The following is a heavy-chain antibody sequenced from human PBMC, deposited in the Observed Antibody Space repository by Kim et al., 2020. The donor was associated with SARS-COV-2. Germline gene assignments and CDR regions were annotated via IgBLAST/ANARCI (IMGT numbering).Heavy chain of an antibody. CDR3: ARGRAEYYGSGRYSDY. Sequence: SETPSLTCAVYGGSFSGYYWSWIRQPPGKGLEWIGEINHSGSTNYNPSLKSRVTISVDTSKNQFSLRLSSVTAADTAVYYCARGRAEYYGSGRYSDYWGQGTLVTVSS. D-gene: IGHD3-10*01. V-gene: IGHV4-34*01. J-gene: IGHJ4*02. CDR2: INHSGST. CDR1: GGSFSGYY.